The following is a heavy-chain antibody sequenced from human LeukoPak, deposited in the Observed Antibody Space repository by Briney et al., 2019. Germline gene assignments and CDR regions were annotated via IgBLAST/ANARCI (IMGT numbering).Heavy chain of an antibody. D-gene: IGHD5-18*01. CDR1: GGTFSSYA. CDR3: AVGDAAMVNAFDY. J-gene: IGHJ4*02. CDR2: IIPIFGTA. Sequence: GASVKVSCKASGGTFSSYAISWVRQAPGQGLEWMGGIIPIFGTANYAQKFQGRVTITADESTSTAYMELSSLRSDDTAVYYCAVGDAAMVNAFDYWGQGTLVTVSS. V-gene: IGHV1-69*13.